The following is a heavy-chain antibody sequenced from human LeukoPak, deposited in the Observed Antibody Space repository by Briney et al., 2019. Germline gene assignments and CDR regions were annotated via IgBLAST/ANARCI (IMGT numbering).Heavy chain of an antibody. V-gene: IGHV4-59*01. J-gene: IGHJ5*02. D-gene: IGHD1-1*01. CDR1: GGSISSYY. CDR3: ARLAAYNWNAWFDP. Sequence: PSETRSLTCTVSGGSISSYYWSWIRQPPGKGLEWIGHIYYSGSTNYNPSLKSRVTISVDTSKNQFSLKLSSVTAADTAVYYCARLAAYNWNAWFDPWGQGTLVTVSS. CDR2: IYYSGST.